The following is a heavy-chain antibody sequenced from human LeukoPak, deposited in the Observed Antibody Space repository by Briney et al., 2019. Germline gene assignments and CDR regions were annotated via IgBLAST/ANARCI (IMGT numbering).Heavy chain of an antibody. V-gene: IGHV1-46*01. CDR3: ARDPPGYYDFWSGYESSFWFDP. CDR1: GYTFTSYY. Sequence: ASVKVSCKASGYTFTSYYMHWVRQAPGQGLEWMGIINPSGGSTSYAQKSQGRVTMTRDTSTSTVYMELSSLRSEDTAVYYCARDPPGYYDFWSGYESSFWFDPWGQGTLVTVSS. CDR2: INPSGGST. D-gene: IGHD3-3*01. J-gene: IGHJ5*02.